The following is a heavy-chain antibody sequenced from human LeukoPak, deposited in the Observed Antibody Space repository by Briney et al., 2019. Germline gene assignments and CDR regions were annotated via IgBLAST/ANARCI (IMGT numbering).Heavy chain of an antibody. D-gene: IGHD3-22*01. CDR2: ISSSGSTI. Sequence: GGSLRLSCAASGFTFSSYEMNWVRQAPGKGLEWVSYISSSGSTIYYPDSVKGRFTISRDNAKNSLYLQMDSLRAEDTAVYYCARSNYYDSSDHLTQYFQHWGQGTLVTVSS. J-gene: IGHJ1*01. CDR3: ARSNYYDSSDHLTQYFQH. CDR1: GFTFSSYE. V-gene: IGHV3-48*03.